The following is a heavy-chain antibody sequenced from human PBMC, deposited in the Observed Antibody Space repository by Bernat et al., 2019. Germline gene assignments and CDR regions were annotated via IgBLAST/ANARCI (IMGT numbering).Heavy chain of an antibody. J-gene: IGHJ4*02. CDR2: IIPIFGTA. Sequence: QVQLVQSGAEVKQPGAAVKVSCKASGYTFTGYYIHWVRQAPGQGLEWMGGIIPIFGTANYAQKFQGRVTITADKSTSTAYMELSSLRSEDTAVYYCARQSLTYYYDTNCFDYWGQGTLVTVSS. CDR1: GYTFTGYY. V-gene: IGHV1-69*06. D-gene: IGHD3-22*01. CDR3: ARQSLTYYYDTNCFDY.